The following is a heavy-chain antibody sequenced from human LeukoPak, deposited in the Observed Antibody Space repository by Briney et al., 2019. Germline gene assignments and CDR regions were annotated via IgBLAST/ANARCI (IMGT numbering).Heavy chain of an antibody. V-gene: IGHV3-23*01. J-gene: IGHJ6*02. Sequence: PGGSLRLSCAASGFTFSSYAMSWVRQAPGKGLEWVSAISGSGGSTYYADSVKGRFTISRDNSKNTLYLQMNSLRAEDTAVYYCAKHTGYYYYYGMDVWGQGTTVTVSS. CDR3: AKHTGYYYYYGMDV. D-gene: IGHD2-8*02. CDR2: ISGSGGST. CDR1: GFTFSSYA.